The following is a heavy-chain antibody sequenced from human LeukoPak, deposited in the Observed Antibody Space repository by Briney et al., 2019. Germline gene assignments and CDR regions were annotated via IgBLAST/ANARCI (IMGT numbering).Heavy chain of an antibody. D-gene: IGHD5-24*01. CDR2: ISGSGGYT. J-gene: IGHJ4*02. Sequence: GASLRLSCAASGFTFSRYAMSWVRQAPGKGLEWVSTISGSGGYTYSADSVKGRFTISRDNSKNTLYLQMHSLRAEDTAVYYCAKEGEMATTAAYFDYWGQGALVTVSS. V-gene: IGHV3-23*01. CDR1: GFTFSRYA. CDR3: AKEGEMATTAAYFDY.